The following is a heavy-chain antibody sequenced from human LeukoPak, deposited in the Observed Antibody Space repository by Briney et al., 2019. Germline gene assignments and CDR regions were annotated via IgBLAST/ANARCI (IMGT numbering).Heavy chain of an antibody. D-gene: IGHD3-3*01. CDR2: IYHSGST. V-gene: IGHV4-4*02. Sequence: PSETLSLTCAVSGGSISSSNWWSWVRQPPGKGLEWIGEIYHSGSTNYNPSLKSRVTISVDTSKNQFSLKLSSVTAADTAVYYCARVGRITIFGVVIIRAGLFDYWGQGTLVTVSS. J-gene: IGHJ4*02. CDR3: ARVGRITIFGVVIIRAGLFDY. CDR1: GGSISSSNW.